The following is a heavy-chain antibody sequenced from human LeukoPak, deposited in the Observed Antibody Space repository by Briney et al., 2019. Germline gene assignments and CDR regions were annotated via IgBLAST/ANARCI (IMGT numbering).Heavy chain of an antibody. CDR3: AREDGLVEGDGFDM. D-gene: IGHD2-8*02. CDR2: IYYSGST. V-gene: IGHV4-59*01. Sequence: SETLSLTCTVSGGSLSSYYWSWIRQPPGKGLEWIGFIYYSGSTTYNPSLESRVTISIDTSKNQFSLRLSSVTAADTDVYYCAREDGLVEGDGFDMWGPGTLVTVSS. CDR1: GGSLSSYY. J-gene: IGHJ3*02.